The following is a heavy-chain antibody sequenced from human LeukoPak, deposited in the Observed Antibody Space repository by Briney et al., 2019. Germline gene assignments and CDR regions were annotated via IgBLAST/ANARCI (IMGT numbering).Heavy chain of an antibody. D-gene: IGHD1-26*01. CDR2: IWYDGSSK. J-gene: IGHJ4*02. CDR3: ARELPPLVKFYFDH. V-gene: IGHV3-33*01. CDR1: GFTFSGYG. Sequence: GGSLRLSCAPSGFTFSGYGMHWVRQAPGKGLEWVAVIWYDGSSKYYADSVKGRFTISRDNPKNTLYLQMNSLRAEDTAVYYCARELPPLVKFYFDHWGQGTLVTVSS.